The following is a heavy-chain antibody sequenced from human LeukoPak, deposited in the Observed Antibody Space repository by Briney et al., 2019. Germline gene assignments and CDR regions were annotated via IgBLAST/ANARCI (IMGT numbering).Heavy chain of an antibody. V-gene: IGHV1-18*01. D-gene: IGHD2-15*01. Sequence: GASVNVSFTASGYTFTIYGISWVRQAPGQGLEWMGWISAHNGNTNYAQKFQGRVTITADESTSTAYMELSSLRSEDTAVYYCARDRGDIVVVVAARRSSNWFDPWGQGTLVTVSS. CDR1: GYTFTIYG. CDR3: ARDRGDIVVVVAARRSSNWFDP. J-gene: IGHJ5*02. CDR2: ISAHNGNT.